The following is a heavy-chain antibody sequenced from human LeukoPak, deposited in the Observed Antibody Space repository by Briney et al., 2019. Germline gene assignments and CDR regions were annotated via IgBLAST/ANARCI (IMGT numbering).Heavy chain of an antibody. Sequence: PSETLSLTCAAYGGSFSGYYWSWIRQPPGKGLQWIGEINHSGSTNYNPSLKSRVTISVDTSKNQFSLKLSSVTAADTAVYYCARGQTYYYGSGSYYAKPYNWFDPWGQGTLVTVSS. J-gene: IGHJ5*02. D-gene: IGHD3-10*01. CDR1: GGSFSGYY. V-gene: IGHV4-34*01. CDR3: ARGQTYYYGSGSYYAKPYNWFDP. CDR2: INHSGST.